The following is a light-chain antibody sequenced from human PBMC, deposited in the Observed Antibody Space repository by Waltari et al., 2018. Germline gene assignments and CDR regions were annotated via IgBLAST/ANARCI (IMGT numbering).Light chain of an antibody. Sequence: QSVLTQPPSASGTPGQRVTISCSGRRSNIGSNYVYWYQQVPGMAPKLLIYRNNQRPSGVPDRFSGSKSGTSASLAISGLRSEDEVDYYCAAWDDSLSGRVFGGGTKVTVL. CDR2: RNN. CDR3: AAWDDSLSGRV. J-gene: IGLJ3*02. V-gene: IGLV1-47*01. CDR1: RSNIGSNY.